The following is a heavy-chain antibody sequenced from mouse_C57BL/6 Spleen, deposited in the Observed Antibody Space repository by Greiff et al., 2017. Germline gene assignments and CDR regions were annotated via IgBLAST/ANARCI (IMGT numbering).Heavy chain of an antibody. J-gene: IGHJ2*01. CDR2: IYPGSGNT. D-gene: IGHD1-1*01. V-gene: IGHV1-76*01. CDR1: GYTFTDYY. Sequence: QVQLQQSGAELVRPGASVKLSCKASGYTFTDYYINWVKQRPGQGLEWIARIYPGSGNTYYNEKFKGKATLTAEKSSSTAYMQLSSLTSEDSAVYFCAREYYGSSYYFDYWGQGTTLTVSS. CDR3: AREYYGSSYYFDY.